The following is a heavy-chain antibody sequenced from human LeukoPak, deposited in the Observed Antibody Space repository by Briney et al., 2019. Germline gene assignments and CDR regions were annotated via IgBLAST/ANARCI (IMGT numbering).Heavy chain of an antibody. CDR1: GFTFSSYS. D-gene: IGHD3-10*01. CDR3: TTVGYGSGSSSFGDYFDY. CDR2: ISSSSSYI. Sequence: GSLRLSCAASGFTFSSYSMNWVRQAPGKGLEWVSSISSSSSYIYYADSVKGRFTISRDNAKNSLYLQMNSLKSEDTAVYYCTTVGYGSGSSSFGDYFDYWGQGTLVTVSS. J-gene: IGHJ4*02. V-gene: IGHV3-21*03.